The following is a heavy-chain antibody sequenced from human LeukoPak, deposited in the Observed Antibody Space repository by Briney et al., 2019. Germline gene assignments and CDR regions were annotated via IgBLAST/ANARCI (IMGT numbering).Heavy chain of an antibody. V-gene: IGHV4-59*01. CDR2: IYYSGST. CDR3: ARVGIAAAGKSANWFDP. Sequence: SETLSLTCTVSGGSISSYYWSWIRQPPGKGLEWIGYIYYSGSTNYNPSLKSRVTISVDTSKNQFSLKLSSVTAADTAVYYCARVGIAAAGKSANWFDPWGQGTLVTVSS. J-gene: IGHJ5*02. CDR1: GGSISSYY. D-gene: IGHD6-13*01.